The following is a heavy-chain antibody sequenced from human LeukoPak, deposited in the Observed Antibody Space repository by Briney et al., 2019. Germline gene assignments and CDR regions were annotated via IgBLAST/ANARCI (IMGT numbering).Heavy chain of an antibody. Sequence: ASVKVSCKASGYTFTGYYMHWVRQAPGQGREWMGWIDPNSGDTNYAQKFQGRVTMTRDTSISTAYMEVSRLTSDDTAVYYCAREFMTTVTLDVWGEGTTVTVSS. D-gene: IGHD4-17*01. V-gene: IGHV1-2*02. CDR2: IDPNSGDT. J-gene: IGHJ6*04. CDR3: AREFMTTVTLDV. CDR1: GYTFTGYY.